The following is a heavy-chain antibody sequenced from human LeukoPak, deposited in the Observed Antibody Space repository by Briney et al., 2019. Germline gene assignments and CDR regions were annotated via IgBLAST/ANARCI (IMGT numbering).Heavy chain of an antibody. CDR2: IIPILGIA. CDR1: GYTFTGYY. D-gene: IGHD4-17*01. Sequence: AASVKVSCKASGYTFTGYYMHWVRQAPGQGLEWMGRIIPILGIANYAQKFQGRVTITADKSTSTAYMELSSLRSEDTAVYYCARDEGTTVTTIDYWGQGTLVTVSS. CDR3: ARDEGTTVTTIDY. V-gene: IGHV1-69*04. J-gene: IGHJ4*02.